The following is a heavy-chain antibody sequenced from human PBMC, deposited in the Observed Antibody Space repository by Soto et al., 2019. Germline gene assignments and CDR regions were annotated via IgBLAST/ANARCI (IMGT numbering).Heavy chain of an antibody. Sequence: QGLLVQSGAEVKQPGASVKVSCKASGYSFTTYGISWVRQAPGQGLEWMGWISGYNGDKNNAQKFQDRVTMTIDRSTTTAYLELRSLTSDDTAVYYCAKNGHPPYYDYVMDVWGQGTTVTVSS. CDR1: GYSFTTYG. CDR3: AKNGHPPYYDYVMDV. D-gene: IGHD2-8*01. CDR2: ISGYNGDK. V-gene: IGHV1-18*01. J-gene: IGHJ6*02.